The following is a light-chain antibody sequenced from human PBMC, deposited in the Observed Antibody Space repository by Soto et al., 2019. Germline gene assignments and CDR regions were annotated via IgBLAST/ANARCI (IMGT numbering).Light chain of an antibody. Sequence: EIVLTQSPGTLSLSPGERATLSCRASQSVNSNYLGWYQQRPGQAPRLLIYSGFRRQGGIPNRFSGSGSGTDFTLTISRLEPDDVAVYYCQQRSGGSVTFGGGTTVDIK. V-gene: IGKV3-20*01. J-gene: IGKJ4*01. CDR1: QSVNSNY. CDR3: QQRSGGSVT. CDR2: SGF.